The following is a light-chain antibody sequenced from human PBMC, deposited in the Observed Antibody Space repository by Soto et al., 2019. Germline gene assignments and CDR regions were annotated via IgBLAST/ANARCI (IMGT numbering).Light chain of an antibody. CDR3: QSYHNNSDYV. Sequence: QSVLPQPPSVSEAPRQRVTISCSGSSSNIGNNAVNWYQQLPGKAPKLLIFSDNNRPSGVPDRFSGSKSGTSASLAITGFRAEDEADYAFQSYHNNSDYVFGNGTKGT. CDR1: SSNIGNNA. J-gene: IGLJ1*01. CDR2: SDN. V-gene: IGLV1-36*01.